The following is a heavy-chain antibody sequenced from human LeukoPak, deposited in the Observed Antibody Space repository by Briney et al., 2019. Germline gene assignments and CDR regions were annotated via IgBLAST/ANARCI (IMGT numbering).Heavy chain of an antibody. CDR2: TSSDGSST. Sequence: GGSLRLSCAASGFTFSRYWMFWVRQAPGKGLMWVSRTSSDGSSTTYADSVKGRFTTSRDNAKNALYLQMNTLRAEDTAEYYCASAIFGVVNNYYAMDVWGQGTTVTVSS. V-gene: IGHV3-74*01. CDR3: ASAIFGVVNNYYAMDV. CDR1: GFTFSRYW. D-gene: IGHD3-3*01. J-gene: IGHJ6*02.